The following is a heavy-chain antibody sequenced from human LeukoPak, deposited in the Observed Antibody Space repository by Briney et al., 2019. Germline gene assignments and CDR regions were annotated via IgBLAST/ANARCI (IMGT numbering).Heavy chain of an antibody. CDR1: GFSFSNAW. D-gene: IGHD4-17*01. CDR2: IKSKTDGGTT. CDR3: TTDFYCDYYWNWFDP. J-gene: IGHJ5*02. Sequence: GSLRLSCAASGFSFSNAWMSWVRQDPGKGLEWGGRIKSKTDGGTTDYAAPVKGRFTISRDDSKNTLYLQMNSLKTEDPAVYYCTTDFYCDYYWNWFDPWGQGTLVTVSS. V-gene: IGHV3-15*01.